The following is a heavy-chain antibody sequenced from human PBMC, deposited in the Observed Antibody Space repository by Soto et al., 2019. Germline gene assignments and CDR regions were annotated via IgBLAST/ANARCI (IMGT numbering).Heavy chain of an antibody. J-gene: IGHJ3*02. Sequence: QVQLQESGPGLVKPSQTLSLTCTVSGGSISSGDYYWSWIRQPPGKGLEWIGYIYYSGSTYYNPSLKSRVTISVDTSKNQFSLKLSSVTAADTAVYYCARGDLGYCISTSCSDAFDIWGQGTMVTVSS. CDR1: GGSISSGDYY. CDR2: IYYSGST. CDR3: ARGDLGYCISTSCSDAFDI. D-gene: IGHD2-2*01. V-gene: IGHV4-30-4*01.